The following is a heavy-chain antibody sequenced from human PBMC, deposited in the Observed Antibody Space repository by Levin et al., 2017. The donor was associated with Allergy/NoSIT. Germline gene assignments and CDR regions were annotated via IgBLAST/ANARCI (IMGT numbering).Heavy chain of an antibody. V-gene: IGHV1-3*01. CDR1: GYTFTSYA. D-gene: IGHD3-10*01. J-gene: IGHJ4*02. CDR2: INAGNGNT. CDR3: ARACYYGSGSYYIGPDY. Sequence: ASVKVSCKASGYTFTSYAMHWVRQAPGQRLEWMGWINAGNGNTKYSQKFQGRVTITRDTSASTAYMELSSLRSEDTAVYYCARACYYGSGSYYIGPDYWGQGTLVTVSS.